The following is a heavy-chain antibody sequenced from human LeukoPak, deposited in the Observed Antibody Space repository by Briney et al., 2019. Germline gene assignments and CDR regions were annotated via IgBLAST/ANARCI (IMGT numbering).Heavy chain of an antibody. CDR1: GFTFSSYA. V-gene: IGHV3-30*04. Sequence: PGRSLRLSCAASGFTFSSYAMHWVRQAPGKGLEWVAVISYDGSNKYYADSVKGRFTISRDNSKNTLYLQMNSLRAEGTAVYYCARDYGDYKLFDYWGQGTLVTVSS. CDR2: ISYDGSNK. J-gene: IGHJ4*02. CDR3: ARDYGDYKLFDY. D-gene: IGHD4-17*01.